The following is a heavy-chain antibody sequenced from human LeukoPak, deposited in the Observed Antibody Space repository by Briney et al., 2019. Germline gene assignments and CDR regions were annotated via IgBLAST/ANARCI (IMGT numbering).Heavy chain of an antibody. Sequence: PGGSLTLSCAASGFTFSSSAMSWVRQTPGKGLEWVSGISSGGGDTRYADSVKGRFTISRDNSKNMMYLQMNSLRAEDTAIYYCAKKSSGLNPFDYWGQGTLVTVSS. V-gene: IGHV3-23*01. CDR1: GFTFSSSA. CDR3: AKKSSGLNPFDY. CDR2: ISSGGGDT. D-gene: IGHD1-14*01. J-gene: IGHJ4*02.